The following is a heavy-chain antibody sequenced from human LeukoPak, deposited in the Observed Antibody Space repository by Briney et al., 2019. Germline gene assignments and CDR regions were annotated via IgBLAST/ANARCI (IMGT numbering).Heavy chain of an antibody. J-gene: IGHJ2*01. Sequence: SETLSLTCTVSGGSISSYYWSWIRQPPGKGLEWIGYIYYSGSTKYNPSLKSRATISVDTSKNQFSLKLSSVTAADTAVYYCARRLTGYWYVDVWGRGTLVTASS. V-gene: IGHV4-59*08. CDR3: ARRLTGYWYVDV. CDR2: IYYSGST. CDR1: GGSISSYY. D-gene: IGHD7-27*01.